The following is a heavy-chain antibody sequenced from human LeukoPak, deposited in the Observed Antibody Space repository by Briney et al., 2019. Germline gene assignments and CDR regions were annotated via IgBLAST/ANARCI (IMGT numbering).Heavy chain of an antibody. J-gene: IGHJ4*02. CDR1: GYTFTGYY. CDR3: ASLYYYGSGSYYNGAPGDY. Sequence: ASVKVSCKASGYTFTGYYMHWVRQAPGQGLEWMGWINPNSGGTNYAQKLRGRVTMTRDTSISTAYMELSRLRSDDTAVYYCASLYYYGSGSYYNGAPGDYWGQGTLVTVSS. CDR2: INPNSGGT. V-gene: IGHV1-2*02. D-gene: IGHD3-10*01.